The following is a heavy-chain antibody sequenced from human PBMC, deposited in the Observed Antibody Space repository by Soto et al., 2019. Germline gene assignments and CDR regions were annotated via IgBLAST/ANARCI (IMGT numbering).Heavy chain of an antibody. D-gene: IGHD3-3*01. J-gene: IGHJ4*02. CDR3: AKTQTFNGYYGGFDA. Sequence: XGSLRLSCAATGFSFAGYALTWVRQAPGKGLEWLSAVSGGGASTYYADSVRGRFSISRDVSGNMIYLQLNRLTAGDTATYYCAKTQTFNGYYGGFDAWGQGTRVTVSS. CDR2: VSGGGAST. V-gene: IGHV3-23*01. CDR1: GFSFAGYA.